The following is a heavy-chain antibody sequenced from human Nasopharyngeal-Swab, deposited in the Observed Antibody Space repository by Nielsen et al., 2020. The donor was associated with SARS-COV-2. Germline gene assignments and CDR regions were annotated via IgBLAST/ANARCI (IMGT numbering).Heavy chain of an antibody. CDR2: MDWDDDK. J-gene: IGHJ6*02. Sequence: GPTLVKPTQTLTLTCTFSGFSLSTSGMCVSWIRQPPGKALEWLALMDWDDDKYYSTSLKTRLTISKDTSKNQVVLTMTNMDPVDTATYYCARMPVPLERPGDYYYYGMDVWGQGTTVTVSS. D-gene: IGHD1-1*01. CDR1: GFSLSTSGMC. CDR3: ARMPVPLERPGDYYYYGMDV. V-gene: IGHV2-70*01.